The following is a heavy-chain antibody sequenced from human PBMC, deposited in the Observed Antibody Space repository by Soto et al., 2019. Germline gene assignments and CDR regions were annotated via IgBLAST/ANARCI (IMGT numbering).Heavy chain of an antibody. Sequence: PSQTLSLTCVISGDSVSSNGACWNWIRQSPSRGLQWLGRIYYRSKWFHDYAASVESRMAINPDTSRNLFSLQLNYVTPEDTAVYYCARVHCSAGTCLDGLDFWGQGTTVTVSS. CDR3: ARVHCSAGTCLDGLDF. V-gene: IGHV6-1*01. D-gene: IGHD2-15*01. CDR2: IYYRSKWFH. J-gene: IGHJ6*02. CDR1: GDSVSSNGAC.